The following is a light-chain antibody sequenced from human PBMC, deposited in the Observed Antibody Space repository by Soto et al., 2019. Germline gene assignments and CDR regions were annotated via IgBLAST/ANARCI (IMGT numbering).Light chain of an antibody. Sequence: QSALTQPASVSGSPGQSITISCTGTSSDIGGVSWYQQHPGKAPKLIIYEVTNRPSGISNRFSGSKSGNTASLTISGLQAEDEADYYCISYTSSSTYVVFGGGTKLTVL. V-gene: IGLV2-14*01. J-gene: IGLJ2*01. CDR2: EVT. CDR3: ISYTSSSTYVV. CDR1: SSDIGG.